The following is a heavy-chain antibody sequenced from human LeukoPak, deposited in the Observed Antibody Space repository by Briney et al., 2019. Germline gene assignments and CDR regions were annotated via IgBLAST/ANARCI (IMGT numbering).Heavy chain of an antibody. D-gene: IGHD2-15*01. CDR1: GYTLTCYD. CDR2: MNPNSGNT. Sequence: ASVKVSFKASGYTLTCYDINWVREATGQGLEWMGWMNPNSGNTGYAQKVQGRVIITTNTSISTAYMVQSSSRSEDTTAYYCARGTRSWYGPWGQGTLVTVSS. CDR3: ARGTRSWYGP. V-gene: IGHV1-8*01. J-gene: IGHJ5*02.